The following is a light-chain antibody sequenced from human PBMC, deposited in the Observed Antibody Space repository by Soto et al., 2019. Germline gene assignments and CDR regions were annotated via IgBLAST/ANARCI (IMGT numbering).Light chain of an antibody. V-gene: IGKV1-39*01. Sequence: DIQMTQSPSSLSASVGDRVTITCRASQGISTYLVWYQQRQGRAPKLRIYDASSLLSGVPSRFSGSGSGTDFTLTISSLQPDDFATYYCQQSYRTPYTFGQGTKLETK. CDR1: QGISTY. CDR3: QQSYRTPYT. CDR2: DAS. J-gene: IGKJ2*01.